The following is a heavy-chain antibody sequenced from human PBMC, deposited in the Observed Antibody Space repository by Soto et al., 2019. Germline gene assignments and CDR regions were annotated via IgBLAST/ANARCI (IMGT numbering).Heavy chain of an antibody. CDR2: IKEDGSEK. CDR3: ARGPY. CDR1: GFPFSRSW. J-gene: IGHJ4*02. V-gene: IGHV3-7*01. Sequence: GGSLRLSCAASGFPFSRSWMSWVRQAPGKGLEWVANIKEDGSEKYYVDSVEGRFTISRDNAKNSLYPQMNSLRADDTAVYYCARGPYRGQGTLVTVSS.